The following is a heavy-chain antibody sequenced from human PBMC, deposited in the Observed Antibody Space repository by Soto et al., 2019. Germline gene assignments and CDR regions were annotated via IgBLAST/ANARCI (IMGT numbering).Heavy chain of an antibody. V-gene: IGHV3-23*01. CDR1: GFTFSSYA. J-gene: IGHJ4*02. Sequence: EVQLLESGGGLVQPGGSLRLSCAASGFTFSSYAMSWVRQAPGKGLEWVSAISGSGGSTYYADSVKGRFTISRDNSKNTPYLNTNSLRAEDTAVYYCAKVLRGGAMPGPDYWGQGTLVTLST. CDR3: AKVLRGGAMPGPDY. CDR2: ISGSGGST. D-gene: IGHD3-16*01.